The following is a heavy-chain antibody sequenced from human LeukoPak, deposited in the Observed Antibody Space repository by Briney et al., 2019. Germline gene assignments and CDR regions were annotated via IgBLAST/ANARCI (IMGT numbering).Heavy chain of an antibody. CDR3: ARIYDFWSGSRGYYYGMDV. CDR1: GGPISSSSYY. V-gene: IGHV4-39*01. Sequence: PSEPLSLTCTVSGGPISSSSYYWGWIRQPPGKGLEWIGSIYSSGSTYYNPSLKSRVTISVDTSKNQFSLKLSSVTAADTAVYYCARIYDFWSGSRGYYYGMDVWGQGTTVTVSS. D-gene: IGHD3-3*01. CDR2: IYSSGST. J-gene: IGHJ6*02.